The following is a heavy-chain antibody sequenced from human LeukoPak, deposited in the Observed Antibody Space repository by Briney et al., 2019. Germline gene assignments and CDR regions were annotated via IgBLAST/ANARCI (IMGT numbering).Heavy chain of an antibody. D-gene: IGHD3-10*01. CDR2: IKQDGSEK. V-gene: IGHV3-7*01. J-gene: IGHJ4*02. CDR1: GFTFSIYW. Sequence: PGGSLRLSCAASGFTFSIYWMRRGRQAPGKGLEWVANIKQDGSEKYYVDSVKGRFTISRDNAKNSLYLLMNSLRAEDTAVYYCARAFPGVIWFGELPRKFDYWGQGTLVTVSS. CDR3: ARAFPGVIWFGELPRKFDY.